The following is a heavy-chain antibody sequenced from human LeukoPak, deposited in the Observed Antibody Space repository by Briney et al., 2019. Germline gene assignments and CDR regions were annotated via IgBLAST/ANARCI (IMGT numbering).Heavy chain of an antibody. Sequence: ASVKVSCKASGYTFTSYGISWVRQAPGQGLERMGWISAYNGNTKYAQKLQGRVTMTTDTSTSTAYMELRSLRSDDTAVYYCARDSFARYYDILTGYSPDAFDIWGQGTMVTVSS. CDR2: ISAYNGNT. CDR3: ARDSFARYYDILTGYSPDAFDI. J-gene: IGHJ3*02. D-gene: IGHD3-9*01. CDR1: GYTFTSYG. V-gene: IGHV1-18*01.